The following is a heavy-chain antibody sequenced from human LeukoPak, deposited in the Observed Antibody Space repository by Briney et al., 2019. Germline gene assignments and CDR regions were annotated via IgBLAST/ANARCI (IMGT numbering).Heavy chain of an antibody. CDR3: ARGGRSGYPTDNWFDP. V-gene: IGHV4-30-4*01. Sequence: SETLPLTCTVSGGSISSGDYYWSWIREPPGKGLEGFGYIYYSGSTYYNPSLKSRVTISVDTSKNQFSLKLSSVTAADTAVYYCARGGRSGYPTDNWFDPWGQGTLVTVSS. CDR2: IYYSGST. D-gene: IGHD3-22*01. J-gene: IGHJ5*02. CDR1: GGSISSGDYY.